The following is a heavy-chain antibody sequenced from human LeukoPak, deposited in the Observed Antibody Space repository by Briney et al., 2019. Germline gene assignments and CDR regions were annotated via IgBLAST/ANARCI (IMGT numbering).Heavy chain of an antibody. D-gene: IGHD6-13*01. J-gene: IGHJ4*02. Sequence: SETLSLTCTVSGGSISSSSYYWGWIRQPPGKGLEWIGSIYYSGSTYYNPSLKGRVTISVDTSKNQFSLKLSSVTAADTAVYYCARGAAAGKFDYWGQGTLVTVSS. V-gene: IGHV4-39*07. CDR3: ARGAAAGKFDY. CDR1: GGSISSSSYY. CDR2: IYYSGST.